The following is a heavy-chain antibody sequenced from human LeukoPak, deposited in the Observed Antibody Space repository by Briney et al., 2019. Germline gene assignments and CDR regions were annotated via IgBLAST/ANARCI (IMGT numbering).Heavy chain of an antibody. Sequence: SETLSLTCAVYGGSFSGYYWSWIRQPPGKGLEWIGEINHSGSTNYNPSLKSRVTISVDTSKNQFSLKLSSVTAADTAVYYCARPYSSSWYYDYGGQGTLVTGSS. V-gene: IGHV4-34*01. CDR1: GGSFSGYY. D-gene: IGHD6-13*01. CDR3: ARPYSSSWYYDY. CDR2: INHSGST. J-gene: IGHJ4*02.